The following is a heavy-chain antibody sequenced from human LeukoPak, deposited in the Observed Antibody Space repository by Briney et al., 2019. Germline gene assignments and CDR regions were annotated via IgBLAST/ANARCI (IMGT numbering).Heavy chain of an antibody. D-gene: IGHD3-9*01. V-gene: IGHV4-59*01. J-gene: IGHJ4*02. CDR3: ATNGSPLRYFDPSFDY. CDR2: IYSSGST. Sequence: SETLSLTCTVSGGSISSYYWSWIRQPPGKGLEWIGYIYSSGSTNYNPSLKSRVTISVDTSKNQFSLKLSSVTAADTAVYYCATNGSPLRYFDPSFDYWGQGTLVTVSS. CDR1: GGSISSYY.